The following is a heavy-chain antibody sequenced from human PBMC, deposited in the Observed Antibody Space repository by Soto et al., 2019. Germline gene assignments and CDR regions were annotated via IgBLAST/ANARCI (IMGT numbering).Heavy chain of an antibody. D-gene: IGHD4-17*01. CDR3: GSKSHGSVTVTVNWYFEL. J-gene: IGHJ2*01. V-gene: IGHV3-23*01. CDR2: ISGGGDTT. Sequence: EVQLLESGGGLLQPGGSLRLSCAASGFTFGGYAMNWVRQAPGKGLEWVSGISGGGDTTFYTDSVKGRFTISRDNSGNTLYLQMNSLRAEDTAVYFCGSKSHGSVTVTVNWYFELWGRGTLVTVSS. CDR1: GFTFGGYA.